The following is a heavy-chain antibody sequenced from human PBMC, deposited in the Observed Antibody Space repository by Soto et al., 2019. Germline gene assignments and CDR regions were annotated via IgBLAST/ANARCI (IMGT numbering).Heavy chain of an antibody. CDR2: ISGSGGST. D-gene: IGHD1-26*01. V-gene: IGHV3-23*01. J-gene: IGHJ4*02. CDR3: AKDGEDGSYYQVFDY. CDR1: GFTFSSYA. Sequence: GESLKISCAASGFTFSSYAMSWVRQAPGKGLEWVSAISGSGGSTYYADSVKGRFTISRDNSKNTLYLQMNSLRAEDTAVYYCAKDGEDGSYYQVFDYWGQGTLVTVSS.